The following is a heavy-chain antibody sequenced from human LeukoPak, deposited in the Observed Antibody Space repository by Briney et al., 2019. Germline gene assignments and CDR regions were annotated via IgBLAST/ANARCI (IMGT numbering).Heavy chain of an antibody. CDR2: IKQDGSEK. D-gene: IGHD1-26*01. Sequence: GGSLRLSCAASVFTFSSYWMSWVRQAPWKGLEWVANIKQDGSEKYYVDSVKGRFTISRDNVKNSLYLHMNTLRAEDTAVYYCASPLGGSAYWGQGTLVTVSS. CDR1: VFTFSSYW. CDR3: ASPLGGSAY. V-gene: IGHV3-7*01. J-gene: IGHJ4*02.